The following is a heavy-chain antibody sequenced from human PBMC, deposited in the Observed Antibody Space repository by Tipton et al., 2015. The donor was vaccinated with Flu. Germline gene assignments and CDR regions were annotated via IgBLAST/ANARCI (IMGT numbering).Heavy chain of an antibody. J-gene: IGHJ6*02. V-gene: IGHV3-13*01. Sequence: SLRLSCEASGFTFSSYDMHWVRQTTGEGLEWVSGIGTSGDTYYSGSVKGRLAISRENDKNSVYLQMNSLRAGDTAVYYCARGPLPDSNWYNGMDVWGQGTTVTVFS. D-gene: IGHD6-13*01. CDR3: ARGPLPDSNWYNGMDV. CDR2: IGTSGDT. CDR1: GFTFSSYD.